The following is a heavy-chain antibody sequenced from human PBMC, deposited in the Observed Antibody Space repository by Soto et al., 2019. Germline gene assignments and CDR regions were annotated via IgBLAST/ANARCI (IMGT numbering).Heavy chain of an antibody. Sequence: SVKVSCKASGGTFSSYAISWVRQAPGQGLEWMGGIIPIFGTANYAQKFQGRDTITADKSTSTAYMELSSLRSEDTAVYYCARVIEYDFWSGYQQVYGMDVWGQGTTVTVSS. CDR3: ARVIEYDFWSGYQQVYGMDV. CDR1: GGTFSSYA. D-gene: IGHD3-3*01. CDR2: IIPIFGTA. J-gene: IGHJ6*02. V-gene: IGHV1-69*06.